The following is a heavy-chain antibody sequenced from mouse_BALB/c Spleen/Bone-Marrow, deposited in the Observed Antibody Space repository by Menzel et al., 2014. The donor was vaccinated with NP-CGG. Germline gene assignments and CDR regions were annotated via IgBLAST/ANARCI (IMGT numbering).Heavy chain of an antibody. V-gene: IGHV2-9*02. CDR3: AREGGYYYGSRVAWFAY. Sequence: VQLVESGPGLVAPSPSLSITCTVSGFSLTSYGVHWVRQPPGKGLEWLGVIWAGGSTTYNPALMSRLSISKDDSKSQVFLKMNSLQTDDTAMYYCAREGGYYYGSRVAWFAYWGQGTLVTVSA. D-gene: IGHD1-1*01. CDR1: GFSLTSYG. CDR2: IWAGGST. J-gene: IGHJ3*01.